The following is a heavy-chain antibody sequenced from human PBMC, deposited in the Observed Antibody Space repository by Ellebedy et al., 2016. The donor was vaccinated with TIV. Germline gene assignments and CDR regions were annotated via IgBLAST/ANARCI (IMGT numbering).Heavy chain of an antibody. D-gene: IGHD3-10*01. J-gene: IGHJ4*02. CDR1: AYTFTAYY. Sequence: AASVQVSCKASAYTFTAYYIHWVRQAPAQGLEWMGWINPNSGDTNYAQHFQGRVTMTRDTSITTVYMELDRLTSDDTAVYYCARDRMGSYEYWGQGTRVTVSS. CDR2: INPNSGDT. V-gene: IGHV1-2*02. CDR3: ARDRMGSYEY.